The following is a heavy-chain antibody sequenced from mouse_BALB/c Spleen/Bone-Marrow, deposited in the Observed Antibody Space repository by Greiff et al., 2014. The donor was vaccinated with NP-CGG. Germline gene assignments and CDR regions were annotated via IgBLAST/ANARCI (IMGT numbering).Heavy chain of an antibody. D-gene: IGHD2-4*01. CDR2: VNVNGDRT. J-gene: IGHJ3*01. Sequence: DVHLVESGGGLVQPGGSLKLSCAASGFTFSNYGMSWVRQTPDKSLEMIATVNVNGDRTYHPDSVKGRFTISRDNAKNTLSLQMSSLKSEDTAMYYCARGYDYSSWFAYWGQGTLVTVSA. V-gene: IGHV5-6-3*01. CDR1: GFTFSNYG. CDR3: ARGYDYSSWFAY.